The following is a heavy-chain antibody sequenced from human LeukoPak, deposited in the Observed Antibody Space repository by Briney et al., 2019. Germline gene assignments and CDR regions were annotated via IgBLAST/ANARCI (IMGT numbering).Heavy chain of an antibody. CDR3: ARAGELRYMDV. CDR2: IKGTGLTT. J-gene: IGHJ6*03. V-gene: IGHV3-11*04. Sequence: GGSLRLSCAASGFTFSNYGMSWIRQAPGKGLEWVSTIKGTGLTTYYADSVKGRFTISRDNAKNSLFLQMSSLRVDDTAIYYCARAGELRYMDVWGKGTAVTVSS. CDR1: GFTFSNYG. D-gene: IGHD3-16*01.